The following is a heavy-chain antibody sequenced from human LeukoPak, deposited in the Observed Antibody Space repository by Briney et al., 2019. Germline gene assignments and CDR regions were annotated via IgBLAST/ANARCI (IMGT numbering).Heavy chain of an antibody. J-gene: IGHJ3*02. D-gene: IGHD6-19*01. CDR3: ARDRGSSGWYGRTFDI. Sequence: ASMKVSCKASGYTFTGYYMHWVRQAPGQGLEWMGWINPNSGGTNFAQKFQGRVTMTRDTSISTVYMELSRLRSDDTAVYYCARDRGSSGWYGRTFDIWGQGTVVTVSS. CDR2: INPNSGGT. CDR1: GYTFTGYY. V-gene: IGHV1-2*02.